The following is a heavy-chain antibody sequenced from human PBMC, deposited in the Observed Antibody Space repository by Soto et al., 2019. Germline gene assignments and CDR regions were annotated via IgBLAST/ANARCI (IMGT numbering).Heavy chain of an antibody. V-gene: IGHV4-31*03. J-gene: IGHJ4*02. Sequence: QVQLQESGPGLVKPSQTLSLTCTVSGGSISSGGYYWSWIRQHPGKGLEWIGYIYYSGSTYYTPSLKSRVTISVDTSNNQVSLKLSSVTAADTAVYSCARGRRMIVVFDYWGQGTLVTVSS. CDR1: GGSISSGGYY. CDR3: ARGRRMIVVFDY. D-gene: IGHD3-22*01. CDR2: IYYSGST.